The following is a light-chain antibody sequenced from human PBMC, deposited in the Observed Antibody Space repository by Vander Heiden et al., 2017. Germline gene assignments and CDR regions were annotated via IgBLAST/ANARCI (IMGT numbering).Light chain of an antibody. Sequence: QSVLTQPPSASGTPGQKGTISCSGSNSDIGSHYVYWFQHLPGTAPKLLIYRHNQRSSGVPDRFSGSKSGTSASLAISGLRSEDEADYYCAAWDDSLSAVVFGGGTKLTVL. V-gene: IGLV1-47*01. CDR1: NSDIGSHY. CDR2: RHN. J-gene: IGLJ2*01. CDR3: AAWDDSLSAVV.